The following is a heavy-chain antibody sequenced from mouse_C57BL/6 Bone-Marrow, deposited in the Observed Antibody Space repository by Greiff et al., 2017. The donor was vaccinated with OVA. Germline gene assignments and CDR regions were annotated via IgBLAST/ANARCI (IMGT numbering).Heavy chain of an antibody. CDR2: IRSKSNNYAT. CDR3: VRLRGDAMDY. CDR1: GFSFNTYA. J-gene: IGHJ4*01. V-gene: IGHV10-1*01. Sequence: DVHLVESGGGLVQPKGSLKLSCAASGFSFNTYAMNWVRQAPGKGLEWVARIRSKSNNYATYYADSVKDRFTISRDDSESMLYLQMNNLKTEDTAMYYCVRLRGDAMDYWGQGTSVTVSS. D-gene: IGHD1-1*01.